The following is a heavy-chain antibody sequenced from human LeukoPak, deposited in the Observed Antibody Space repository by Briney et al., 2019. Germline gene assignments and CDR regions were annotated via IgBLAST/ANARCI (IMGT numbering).Heavy chain of an antibody. D-gene: IGHD1-26*01. J-gene: IGHJ4*02. CDR2: INPSGGST. Sequence: ASVKVSCKASGYTFTSYGISWVRQAPGQGLEWMGIINPSGGSTSYAQKFQGRVTMTRDMSTSTVYMELSSLRSEDTAVYYCAREGVGATTYWGQGTLVTVSS. CDR1: GYTFTSYG. V-gene: IGHV1-46*01. CDR3: AREGVGATTY.